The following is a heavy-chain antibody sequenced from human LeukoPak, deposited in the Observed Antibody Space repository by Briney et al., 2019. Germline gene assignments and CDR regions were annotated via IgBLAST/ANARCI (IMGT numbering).Heavy chain of an antibody. J-gene: IGHJ6*02. V-gene: IGHV6-1*01. CDR3: AGDLIAVAGTGYYYGMGV. D-gene: IGHD6-19*01. CDR2: TYYRSKWYN. Sequence: SQTLSLTCAISGDSVSSNSAAWNWIRQSPSRGLEWLGRTYYRSKWYNDYAVSVKSRITINPDTSKNQFSLQLNSVTPEDTAVYYCAGDLIAVAGTGYYYGMGVWGQGTTVTVSS. CDR1: GDSVSSNSAA.